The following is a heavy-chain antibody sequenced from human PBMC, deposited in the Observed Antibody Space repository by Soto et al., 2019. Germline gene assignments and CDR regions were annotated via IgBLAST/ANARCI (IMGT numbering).Heavy chain of an antibody. V-gene: IGHV3-33*08. D-gene: IGHD6-19*01. CDR1: GFSLRTYG. Sequence: QVQLVESGGGVVQPGRSLTLSCAASGFSLRTYGMQWLRRAPGKGLEWVSFIWNDGTKKFYANSVKGRSTISTDHSNNMLYLRLSGLRTEDKAVYYCARDVVTAVAGSVNWFNPWGQGTVVTVSS. CDR3: ARDVVTAVAGSVNWFNP. J-gene: IGHJ5*02. CDR2: IWNDGTKK.